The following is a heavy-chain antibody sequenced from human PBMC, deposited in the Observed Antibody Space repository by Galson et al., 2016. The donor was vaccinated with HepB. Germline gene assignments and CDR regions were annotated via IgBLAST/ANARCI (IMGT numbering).Heavy chain of an antibody. CDR1: GFLFDSYS. Sequence: SLRLSCAASGFLFDSYSMHWVRQAPGKGLEWVSGISGSGGRTYYADSVKGRFTISRDNTKNRLYLQMNSLRAEDTAVYYCAKDVGWVYYNDGRGWFDYWGQGTLVTVSS. J-gene: IGHJ4*02. D-gene: IGHD3-22*01. CDR2: ISGSGGRT. CDR3: AKDVGWVYYNDGRGWFDY. V-gene: IGHV3-23*01.